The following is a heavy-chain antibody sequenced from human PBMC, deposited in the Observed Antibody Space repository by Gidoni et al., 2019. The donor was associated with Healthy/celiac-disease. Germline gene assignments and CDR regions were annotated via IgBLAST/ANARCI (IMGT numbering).Heavy chain of an antibody. Sequence: EVQLVESGGGLVKPGGSLRLSCADSGFTFSNAWLSVVRQAPGKGREWVGLIKSKTNGGTTDYAAPVKGRFTISRDDSKNTLFLQMNSLKTEDTAVYYCTRDSSSWYAFDYWGQGTLVTVSS. CDR3: TRDSSSWYAFDY. CDR2: IKSKTNGGTT. J-gene: IGHJ4*02. V-gene: IGHV3-15*01. CDR1: GFTFSNAW. D-gene: IGHD6-13*01.